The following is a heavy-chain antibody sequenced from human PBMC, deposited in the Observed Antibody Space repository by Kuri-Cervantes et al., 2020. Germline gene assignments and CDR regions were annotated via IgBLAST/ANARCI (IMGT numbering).Heavy chain of an antibody. J-gene: IGHJ3*02. CDR1: GYSFTSYW. V-gene: IGHV5-51*01. CDR3: ASRSSGWYDAFDI. D-gene: IGHD6-19*01. CDR2: IYPGDSDT. Sequence: KVSCKGSGYSFTSYWIGWVRQKPGKGLEWMGIIYPGDSDTRYSPSFQGQVTIPVDKSNSTAYLQWSSLKASDTAMYYCASRSSGWYDAFDIWAQGTMVTVSS.